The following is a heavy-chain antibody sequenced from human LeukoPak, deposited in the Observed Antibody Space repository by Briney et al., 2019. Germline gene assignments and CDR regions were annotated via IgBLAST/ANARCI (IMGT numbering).Heavy chain of an antibody. CDR3: ARDPSSWAFDI. V-gene: IGHV1-2*02. Sequence: GASVNVSCKASGYIFTGYYMHWVRQAPGQGLEWMGWINPNSGGTNYAQKFQGRVTMTRDTSISTAYMELSRLRSDDTAVYYCARDPSSWAFDIWGQGTMVTVSS. J-gene: IGHJ3*02. CDR2: INPNSGGT. CDR1: GYIFTGYY.